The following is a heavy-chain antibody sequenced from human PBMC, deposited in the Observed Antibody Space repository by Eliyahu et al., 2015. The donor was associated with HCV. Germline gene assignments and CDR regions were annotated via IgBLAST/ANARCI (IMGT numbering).Heavy chain of an antibody. J-gene: IGHJ4*02. V-gene: IGHV3-7*01. D-gene: IGHD3-10*02. CDR2: VELSGGQK. CDR3: VRNVPFDY. Sequence: EVQLVESGGGLVQPGGSLRLSXEASGFTXSGSWXNWVRQAPGKGLEWVAKVELSGGQKVYVDSVKGRFTIPRDDARNSVSLQMDSLRVEDTAVYYCVRNVPFDYWGQGAVVTV. CDR1: GFTXSGSW.